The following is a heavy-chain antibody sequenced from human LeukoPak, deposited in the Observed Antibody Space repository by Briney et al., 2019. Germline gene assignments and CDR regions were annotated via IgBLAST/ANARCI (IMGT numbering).Heavy chain of an antibody. Sequence: GGSLRLSCAASGFTFSSYDMNWVRQAPGKGLEWVSYISSSGRTIYYTGSVKGRFTISRDNAKNSLYLQMNRLTSEDTAVYYCASGTVMGYWGQGTLVTVSP. J-gene: IGHJ4*02. V-gene: IGHV3-48*03. CDR2: ISSSGRTI. CDR3: ASGTVMGY. D-gene: IGHD5-18*01. CDR1: GFTFSSYD.